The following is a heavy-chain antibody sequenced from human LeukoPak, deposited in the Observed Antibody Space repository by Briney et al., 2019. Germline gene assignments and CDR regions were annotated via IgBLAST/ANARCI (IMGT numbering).Heavy chain of an antibody. CDR3: ATPGGYSSSSFDY. Sequence: GGSLRLSCAASGFTFSSYSMNWVRQAPGKGLEWVSSISSSSSYIYYADSVKGRFTISRDNAKISLYLQMNCLRAEDTAVYYCATPGGYSSSSFDYWGQGTLVTVSS. CDR1: GFTFSSYS. V-gene: IGHV3-21*01. D-gene: IGHD6-6*01. J-gene: IGHJ4*02. CDR2: ISSSSSYI.